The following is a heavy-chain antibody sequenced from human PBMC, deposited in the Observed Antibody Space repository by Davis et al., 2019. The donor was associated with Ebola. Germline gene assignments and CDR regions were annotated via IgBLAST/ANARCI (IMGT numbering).Heavy chain of an antibody. CDR1: GFTFGDYA. D-gene: IGHD2-2*02. V-gene: IGHV3-49*04. CDR3: TRGQVGYCSSTSCYTGYYYYGMDV. J-gene: IGHJ6*02. Sequence: GESLKISCTASGFTFGDYAMSWVRQAPGKGLEWVGFIRSKAYGGTTEYAASVKGRFTISRDDSKSIAYLQMNSLKTEDTAVYYCTRGQVGYCSSTSCYTGYYYYGMDVWGQGTTVTVSS. CDR2: IRSKAYGGTT.